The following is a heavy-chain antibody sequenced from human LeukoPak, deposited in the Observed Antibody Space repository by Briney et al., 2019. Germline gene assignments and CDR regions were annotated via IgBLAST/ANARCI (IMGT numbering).Heavy chain of an antibody. CDR1: GFTFSSYA. J-gene: IGHJ4*02. V-gene: IGHV3-23*01. CDR2: ISESGSDT. D-gene: IGHD4-17*01. CDR3: ANTVTYSFDY. Sequence: GGSLRLSCAASGFTFSSYAMSWVRQAPGKGLQWVSAISESGSDTYYADSVKGRFSISRDNSKNTLSLQMSSLRADDTAVYYCANTVTYSFDYWGQGTLVTVSS.